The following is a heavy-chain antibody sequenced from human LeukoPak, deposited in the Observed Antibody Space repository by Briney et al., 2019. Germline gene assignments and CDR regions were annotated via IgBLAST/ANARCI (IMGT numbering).Heavy chain of an antibody. CDR2: IYYSGTT. CDR3: ARGSSSWLDYYIDV. Sequence: SETLSLTCTVSGYSISSGYSWTWIRQPPGKGLECIGHIYYSGTTYYNPSLKSRVTISLDTSKDQFSLRLTSVTAADTAVYYCARGSSSWLDYYIDVWAKGTTVTVSS. CDR1: GYSISSGYS. V-gene: IGHV4-30-4*07. D-gene: IGHD6-13*01. J-gene: IGHJ6*03.